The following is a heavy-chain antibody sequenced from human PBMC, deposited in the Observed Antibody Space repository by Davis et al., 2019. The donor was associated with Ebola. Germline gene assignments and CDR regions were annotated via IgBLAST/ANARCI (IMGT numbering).Heavy chain of an antibody. CDR1: GFTFSSYG. V-gene: IGHV3-33*06. Sequence: GESLKISCAASGFTFSSYGMHWVRQAPGKGLEWVAVIWYDGSNKYYADSVKGRVTISRDNPKKTLYLQMNSLRAEDTAVYYCAKQGGSSGWYNFDYWGQGTQVTVSS. CDR3: AKQGGSSGWYNFDY. CDR2: IWYDGSNK. D-gene: IGHD6-19*01. J-gene: IGHJ4*02.